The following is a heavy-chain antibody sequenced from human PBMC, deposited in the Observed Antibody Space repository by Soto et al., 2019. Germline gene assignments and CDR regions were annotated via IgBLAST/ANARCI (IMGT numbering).Heavy chain of an antibody. CDR3: AKGGYSYGYVFHF. D-gene: IGHD5-18*01. V-gene: IGHV3-43*01. J-gene: IGHJ3*01. Sequence: GGSLRLSCAASGFTFDDYTMHWVRQAPGKGLEWVSLITWDGGSTNYADSMKGRFTISRDNSKNSLYLQMNSLRTEDTALYYCAKGGYSYGYVFHFWGQGTMVTVS. CDR1: GFTFDDYT. CDR2: ITWDGGST.